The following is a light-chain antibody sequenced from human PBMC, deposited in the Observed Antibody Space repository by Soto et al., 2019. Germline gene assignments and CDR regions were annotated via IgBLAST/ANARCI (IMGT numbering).Light chain of an antibody. CDR1: QSVSSN. J-gene: IGKJ1*01. CDR2: GAS. V-gene: IGKV3-15*01. Sequence: EIVMTQSPATLSVSPGERATLSCRASQSVSSNLAWYQQIPGQAPGLLIYGASTRATGIPARFSGSGSGTDFTLTISSLQSEDFAVYYCQQYNNWPPRGTFGQGTKVEIK. CDR3: QQYNNWPPRGT.